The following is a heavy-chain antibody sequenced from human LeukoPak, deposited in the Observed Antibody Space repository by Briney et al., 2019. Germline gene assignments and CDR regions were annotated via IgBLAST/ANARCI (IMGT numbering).Heavy chain of an antibody. J-gene: IGHJ4*02. Sequence: GRSLRLSCAASGFTFSSYAMHWVRQAPGKGLEWVTIISYDGNNKYYADSVKGRFTISRDNSKNTLYLQMNSLRADDTAVYYCARRNDYIEYYFDYWGQGTLVTVSS. CDR1: GFTFSSYA. CDR2: ISYDGNNK. D-gene: IGHD4-11*01. V-gene: IGHV3-30*04. CDR3: ARRNDYIEYYFDY.